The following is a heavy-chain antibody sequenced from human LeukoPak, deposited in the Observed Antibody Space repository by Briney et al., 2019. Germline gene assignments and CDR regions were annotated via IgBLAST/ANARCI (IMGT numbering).Heavy chain of an antibody. CDR2: IRSKANSYAT. CDR1: GFTFSGSA. Sequence: GGSLRLSCAASGFTFSGSAMHWVRQASGKGLEWVGRIRSKANSYATAYAASVKGRFTISRDDSKNTAYLQMNSLKTEDTAVYYCTRGIVGAMIHFDYWGQGTLVTVSS. V-gene: IGHV3-73*01. CDR3: TRGIVGAMIHFDY. J-gene: IGHJ4*02. D-gene: IGHD1-26*01.